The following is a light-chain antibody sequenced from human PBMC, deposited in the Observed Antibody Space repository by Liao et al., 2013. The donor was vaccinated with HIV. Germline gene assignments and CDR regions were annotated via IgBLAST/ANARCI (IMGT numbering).Light chain of an antibody. J-gene: IGLJ1*01. CDR1: NIGSKS. CDR2: YDS. CDR3: QAWDSSTAHYV. Sequence: SYELTQPPSVSVAPGKTASITCGGNNIGSKSVHWYQQRPGQAPVLVIYYDSARPSGIPERFSGSNSGNTATLTISRVEAGDEADYYCQAWDSSTAHYVFGTGTKVTVL. V-gene: IGLV3-21*01.